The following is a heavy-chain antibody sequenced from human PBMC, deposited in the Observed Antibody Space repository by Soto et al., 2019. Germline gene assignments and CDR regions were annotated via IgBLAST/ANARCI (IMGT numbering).Heavy chain of an antibody. V-gene: IGHV4-4*07. CDR3: ARVSRSGGYSSSWYSGYYGMDV. D-gene: IGHD6-13*01. CDR1: GGSISSYY. J-gene: IGHJ6*02. Sequence: PSETLSLTCTVSGGSISSYYWSWIRQPAGKGLEWIGRIYTSGSTNYNPSLKSRVTMSVDTSKNQFSLKLSSVTAADTAVYYCARVSRSGGYSSSWYSGYYGMDVWGQGTTVTVS. CDR2: IYTSGST.